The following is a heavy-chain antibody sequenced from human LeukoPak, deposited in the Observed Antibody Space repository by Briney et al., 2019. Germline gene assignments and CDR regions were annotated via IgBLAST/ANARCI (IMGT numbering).Heavy chain of an antibody. V-gene: IGHV4-38-2*02. Sequence: PSETLSPTCTVSGYSISSGYYWGWIRQPPGKGLEWIGSIYHSGSTYYNPSLKSRVTISVDTSKNQFSLKLSSVTAADTAVYYCARGSAYYDFWSGYYFAHYFDYWGQGTLVTVSS. CDR1: GYSISSGYY. D-gene: IGHD3-3*01. J-gene: IGHJ4*02. CDR3: ARGSAYYDFWSGYYFAHYFDY. CDR2: IYHSGST.